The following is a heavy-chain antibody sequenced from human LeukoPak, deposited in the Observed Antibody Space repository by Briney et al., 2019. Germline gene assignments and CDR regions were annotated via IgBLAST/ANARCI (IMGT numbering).Heavy chain of an antibody. V-gene: IGHV4-39*01. Sequence: SETLSLTCTVSGGSISSSDYYWGWIRQPPGKGLEWIGSIYYGGSTYYNPSLKSRVTISVDTSMNQFSLKLSFVTTADTAVYYCARALGYCSGGSCTRGYNWYDPWGQGTLVTVPS. J-gene: IGHJ5*02. CDR3: ARALGYCSGGSCTRGYNWYDP. CDR2: IYYGGST. CDR1: GGSISSSDYY. D-gene: IGHD2-15*01.